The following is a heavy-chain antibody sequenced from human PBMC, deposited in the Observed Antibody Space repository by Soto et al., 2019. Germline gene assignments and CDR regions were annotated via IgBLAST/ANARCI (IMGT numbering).Heavy chain of an antibody. V-gene: IGHV4-59*01. Sequence: SEILSLTCTVAGGSISSYYWSWIRQPPGKGLEWIGYIYYSGSTNYNPSLKSRVTISVDTSKNQFSLKLSSVTAADTAVYYCARGLEATKVDYWGQGPLVTVSS. CDR1: GGSISSYY. J-gene: IGHJ4*02. D-gene: IGHD5-12*01. CDR3: ARGLEATKVDY. CDR2: IYYSGST.